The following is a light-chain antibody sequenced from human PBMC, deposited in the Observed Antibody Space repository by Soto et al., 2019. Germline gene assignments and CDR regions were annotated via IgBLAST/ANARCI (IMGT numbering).Light chain of an antibody. Sequence: QSALTQPRSVSGSPGQSVTISCTGTNSDVGGYNYVSWYQQYPGKAPKLMISGVSERPSGVPDRFSGSKSGNTASLTISGLQAEDEADYYCQAYDYSLTAFVFGGGTKLTVL. CDR1: NSDVGGYNY. CDR3: QAYDYSLTAFV. V-gene: IGLV2-11*01. CDR2: GVS. J-gene: IGLJ3*02.